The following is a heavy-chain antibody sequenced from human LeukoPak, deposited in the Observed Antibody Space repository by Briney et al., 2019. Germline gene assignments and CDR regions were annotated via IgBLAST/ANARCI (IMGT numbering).Heavy chain of an antibody. CDR1: GFTVSNNY. CDR2: MYSGGTP. J-gene: IGHJ4*02. V-gene: IGHV3-53*01. CDR3: AGFISVAGQAPYYLHY. Sequence: GGSLRLSCAASGFTVSNNYMSWVRQAPRKGLEWVSAMYSGGTPYYADSVEGRFTISRDNSKNMLYLQMNSLRAEDTAVYYCAGFISVAGQAPYYLHYWGQGALVTVSS. D-gene: IGHD6-19*01.